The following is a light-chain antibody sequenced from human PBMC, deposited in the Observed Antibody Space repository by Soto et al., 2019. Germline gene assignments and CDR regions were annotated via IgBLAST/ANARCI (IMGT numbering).Light chain of an antibody. V-gene: IGKV1-33*01. J-gene: IGKJ3*01. CDR3: QQSDNFPFT. Sequence: DIQMTQSPSSLSASVGDRVTITCQACQDIKTNLNWFQQKSGKAPRLLVYDASNLETGVTSRVSGIGSGTEFTFTISSLQPEDAATYYCQQSDNFPFTFGPGTKVDI. CDR1: QDIKTN. CDR2: DAS.